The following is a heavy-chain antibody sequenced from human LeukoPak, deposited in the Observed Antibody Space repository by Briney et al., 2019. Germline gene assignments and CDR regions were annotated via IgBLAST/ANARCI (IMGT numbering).Heavy chain of an antibody. J-gene: IGHJ4*02. CDR3: ARPEDGYNHPFFDY. Sequence: GGSLRLSCAASGLTIGDYWMSWVRQAPGKGLEWVAVIWYDGSNKYYADSVKGRFTISRDNSKNTLYLQMNSLRAEDTAVYYCARPEDGYNHPFFDYWGQGTLVTVSS. CDR1: GLTIGDYW. D-gene: IGHD5-24*01. CDR2: IWYDGSNK. V-gene: IGHV3-33*08.